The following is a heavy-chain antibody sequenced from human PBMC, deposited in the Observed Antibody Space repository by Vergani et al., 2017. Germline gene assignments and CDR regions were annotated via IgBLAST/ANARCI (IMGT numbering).Heavy chain of an antibody. J-gene: IGHJ6*02. D-gene: IGHD1-26*01. CDR3: ARLGTWDYYYGMDV. V-gene: IGHV1-18*01. Sequence: QVQLVQSGAEVKKPGASVKVSCKASGYTFTSYGISWVRQDPGQGLEWMGWISAYNGNTNYAQKLQGRVTMTTDNSTSTADRELRSLRSDETAVYYCARLGTWDYYYGMDVWGQGTTVTVSS. CDR1: GYTFTSYG. CDR2: ISAYNGNT.